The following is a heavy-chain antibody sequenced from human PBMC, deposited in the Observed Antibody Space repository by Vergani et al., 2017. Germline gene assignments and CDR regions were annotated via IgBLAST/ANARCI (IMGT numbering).Heavy chain of an antibody. CDR3: ARSGPLKQLVRRNYGDYKGALDY. CDR2: INHSGST. J-gene: IGHJ4*02. V-gene: IGHV4-34*01. D-gene: IGHD4-17*01. Sequence: QLQLQESGPGLVKPSETLSLTCAVYGGSFSGYYWSWIRQPPGKGLEWIGEINHSGSTNYNPSLKSRVTISVDTSKTQSSLKLSSVTAADTAVYYCARSGPLKQLVRRNYGDYKGALDYWGQGTLVTVSS. CDR1: GGSFSGYY.